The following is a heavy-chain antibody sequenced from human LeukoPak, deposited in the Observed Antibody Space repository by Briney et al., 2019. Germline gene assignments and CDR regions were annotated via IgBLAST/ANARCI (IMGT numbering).Heavy chain of an antibody. J-gene: IGHJ5*01. CDR1: GGSISSGGYY. CDR2: IYYSGST. D-gene: IGHD3-10*01. V-gene: IGHV4-31*03. CDR3: ARCYGSGSYLGENWFDP. Sequence: PSETLSLTCTVSGGSISSGGYYWNWIRQHPGKGLEWIGYIYYSGSTYYNPSLKSRVTISVDTSKNQFSLKLSSVTAADTAVYYCARCYGSGSYLGENWFDPWGQGTLVTVSS.